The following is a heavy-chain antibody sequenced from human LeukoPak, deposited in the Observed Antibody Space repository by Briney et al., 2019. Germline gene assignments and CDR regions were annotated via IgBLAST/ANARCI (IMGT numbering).Heavy chain of an antibody. Sequence: ASVKVSCKASGYTFTGYYMHWVRQAPGQGLEWMGWINPNSGGTNYAQKFQGRVTMTRDTSISTAYMELSRLRSDDTAVYYCARVRVLGVVVPAAAAGWFDPWGQGTLFTVSS. CDR3: ARVRVLGVVVPAAAAGWFDP. CDR2: INPNSGGT. CDR1: GYTFTGYY. D-gene: IGHD2-2*01. V-gene: IGHV1-2*02. J-gene: IGHJ5*02.